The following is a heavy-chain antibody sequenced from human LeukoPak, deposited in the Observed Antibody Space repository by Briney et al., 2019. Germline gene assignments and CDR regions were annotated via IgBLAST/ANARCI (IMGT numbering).Heavy chain of an antibody. V-gene: IGHV1-69*13. CDR1: VGTFSSYA. Sequence: ASVKVSCKASVGTFSSYAISWVRQAPGQGLEWMGGIIPICGNASYAQTLQSRVTITQDDSTSTAYKELSRLRSADTAVYYCARLDTAMPMAYFDYWGQGTLVTVSS. CDR2: IIPICGNA. D-gene: IGHD5-18*01. J-gene: IGHJ4*02. CDR3: ARLDTAMPMAYFDY.